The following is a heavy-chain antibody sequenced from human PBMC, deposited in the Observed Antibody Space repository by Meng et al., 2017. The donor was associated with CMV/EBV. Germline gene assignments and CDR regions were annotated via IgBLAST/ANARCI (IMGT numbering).Heavy chain of an antibody. J-gene: IGHJ3*02. CDR2: ISSSSTYI. Sequence: GGSLRLSCAASGFIFSSYTMNWVRQAPGRGLEWVSSISSSSTYIYYADSVKGRFTISRDNSKNTLYLQMNSLRTEDTAMYYCAKEAPYNWNTFDIWGQGTMVTVSS. CDR3: AKEAPYNWNTFDI. CDR1: GFIFSSYT. V-gene: IGHV3-21*01. D-gene: IGHD1/OR15-1a*01.